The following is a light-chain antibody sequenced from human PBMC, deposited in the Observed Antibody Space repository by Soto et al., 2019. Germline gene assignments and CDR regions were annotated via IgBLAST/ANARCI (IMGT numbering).Light chain of an antibody. J-gene: IGKJ4*01. CDR2: DAS. Sequence: EIVLTQSPATLSLSPGERATLSCRASQSVGNYLAWYKQKPGQAPMLLIYDASNRATGIPARFSGSGSGTDFTLTISSLEPEDFAVYYCQQRTNWPLLSFGGGTKVEIK. CDR3: QQRTNWPLLS. CDR1: QSVGNY. V-gene: IGKV3-11*01.